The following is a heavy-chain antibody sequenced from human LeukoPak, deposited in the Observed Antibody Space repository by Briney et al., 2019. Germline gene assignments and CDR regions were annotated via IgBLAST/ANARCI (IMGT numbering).Heavy chain of an antibody. CDR2: MYYTGSYTGTT. CDR1: XGSISSDIFY. V-gene: IGHV4-39*01. J-gene: IGHJ4*02. CDR3: VGEEYGTGSYYKSSD. D-gene: IGHD3-10*01. Sequence: NPSETLSLTCTVSXGSISSDIFYWGWMRQPPGKGLEGIGSMYYTGSYTGTTYYNPSLESRLTISVDTSKNLCSLKLSSVTAADTAVYYCVGEEYGTGSYYKSSDWGQGTLVTVSS.